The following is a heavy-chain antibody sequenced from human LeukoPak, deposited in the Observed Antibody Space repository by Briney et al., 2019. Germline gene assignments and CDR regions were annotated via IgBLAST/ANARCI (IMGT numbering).Heavy chain of an antibody. J-gene: IGHJ4*02. V-gene: IGHV4-38-2*01. Sequence: PGGSLRLSCAASGFTFSSYWMSWVRQAPGKGLEWIGNLYHSGSTYYNPSLKSRVSISVDTSKNQFSLNLSSVTAADTAVYYCATEIQNIAGRVYWGQGTLVTVSS. D-gene: IGHD6-6*01. CDR3: ATEIQNIAGRVY. CDR2: LYHSGST. CDR1: GFTFSSYW.